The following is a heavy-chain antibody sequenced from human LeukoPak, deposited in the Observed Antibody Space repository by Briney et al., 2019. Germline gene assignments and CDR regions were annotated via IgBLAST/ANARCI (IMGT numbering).Heavy chain of an antibody. V-gene: IGHV4-34*01. CDR2: INHGGST. J-gene: IGHJ4*02. CDR1: GGSFSDYY. CDR3: ARVVGDGYNYPYYFDY. Sequence: LETLSLTCAVYGGSFSDYYWSWIRQPPGKGLEWIGEINHGGSTNYNPSLKSRVTMSVDTSKNQFSLKLSSVTAADTAVYYCARVVGDGYNYPYYFDYWGQGTLVTVSS. D-gene: IGHD5-24*01.